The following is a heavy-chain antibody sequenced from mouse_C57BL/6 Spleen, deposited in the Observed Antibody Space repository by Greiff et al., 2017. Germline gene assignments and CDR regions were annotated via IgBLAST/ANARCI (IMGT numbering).Heavy chain of an antibody. CDR1: GYTFTSYT. V-gene: IGHV1-4*01. J-gene: IGHJ2*01. CDR3: AREDYGSSYYFDY. D-gene: IGHD1-1*01. CDR2: INPSSGYT. Sequence: VQLQQSGAELARPGASVKMSCKASGYTFTSYTMHWVKQRPGQGLEWIGYINPSSGYTKYNQKFKDKATLTADKSSSTAYMQLSSLTSEDSAVYYCAREDYGSSYYFDYWGQGTTLTVSS.